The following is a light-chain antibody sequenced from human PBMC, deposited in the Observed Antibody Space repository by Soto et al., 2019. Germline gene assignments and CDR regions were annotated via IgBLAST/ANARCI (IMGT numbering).Light chain of an antibody. CDR2: DVS. CDR1: SSDVGGYNC. Sequence: QSVLTQPASVSGSPGQSITISCTGTSSDVGGYNCVSWYQQHPGKAPKLMIYDVSNRPSGVSNRFSGSKSGNTASLTISGLQAVDEADYYCSSYTSSSIYVVFGGGTKLTVL. V-gene: IGLV2-14*01. J-gene: IGLJ2*01. CDR3: SSYTSSSIYVV.